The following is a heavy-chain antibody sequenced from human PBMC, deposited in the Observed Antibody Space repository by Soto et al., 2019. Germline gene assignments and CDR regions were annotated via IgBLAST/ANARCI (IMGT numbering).Heavy chain of an antibody. Sequence: QVQLVQSGADVKKPGASVKVSCKTSGYTFTSYGTSWVRQVPGQGLEWMGWISTYSGNINYAQKFQDRVTMTTDTSTSTAYMELRSLRSDDTAVYYCARDCSGATCSFNYWGQGTLVTVSS. CDR1: GYTFTSYG. V-gene: IGHV1-18*01. CDR2: ISTYSGNI. D-gene: IGHD2-15*01. CDR3: ARDCSGATCSFNY. J-gene: IGHJ4*02.